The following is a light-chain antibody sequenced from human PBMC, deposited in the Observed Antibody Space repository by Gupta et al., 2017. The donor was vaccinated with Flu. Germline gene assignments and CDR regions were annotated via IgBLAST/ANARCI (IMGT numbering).Light chain of an antibody. CDR1: QDIINY. CDR3: QQYDNLQIT. CDR2: DAS. Sequence: IQMTQSPSSLSASVGDRVNITCQASQDIINYLNWYQQKPGKAPKLLIYDASNLERGVPSRFSGSGSGTDFTFTISSLQPDDFATYYCQQYDNLQITFGQGTRLEVK. J-gene: IGKJ5*01. V-gene: IGKV1-33*01.